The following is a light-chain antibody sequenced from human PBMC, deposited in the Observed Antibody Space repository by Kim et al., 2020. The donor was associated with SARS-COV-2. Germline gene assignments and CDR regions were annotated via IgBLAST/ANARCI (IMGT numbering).Light chain of an antibody. Sequence: APGKKARITCGGNNIGSKSVHWYQQKPGQAPVLVIYYDSDRPSGIPERFSGSNSGNTATLTISRVEACDEADYYCQVWDSSSDHRVFGGGTKLTVL. V-gene: IGLV3-21*04. J-gene: IGLJ3*02. CDR3: QVWDSSSDHRV. CDR1: NIGSKS. CDR2: YDS.